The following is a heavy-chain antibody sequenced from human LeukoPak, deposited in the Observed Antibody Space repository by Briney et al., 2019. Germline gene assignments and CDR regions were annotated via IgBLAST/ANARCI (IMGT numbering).Heavy chain of an antibody. V-gene: IGHV3-23*01. Sequence: GGSLRLSCAASGFTFSRYAMSWVRQAPGKGPEWVSTISGSGGTTYYADSVKGRFTISRDNSKNTLYMQMNSLRAEDTAAYYCADPFGGYWGQGTLVTVSS. D-gene: IGHD3-10*01. CDR2: ISGSGGTT. CDR1: GFTFSRYA. J-gene: IGHJ4*02. CDR3: ADPFGGY.